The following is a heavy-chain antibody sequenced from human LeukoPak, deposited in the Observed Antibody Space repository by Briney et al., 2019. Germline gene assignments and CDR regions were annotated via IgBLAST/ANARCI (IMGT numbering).Heavy chain of an antibody. CDR2: ISGSGDIT. CDR1: GFTFSSYA. CDR3: ANNGELRPYFYGIDV. D-gene: IGHD1-7*01. V-gene: IGHV3-23*01. Sequence: GGSLRLSCAASGFTFSSYAMSWVRQAPGKGLEWVSAISGSGDITYYADSVKGRFTISRDNSKNTLYLQMNSLRAEDTAVYYCANNGELRPYFYGIDVWGQGTTVTVSS. J-gene: IGHJ6*02.